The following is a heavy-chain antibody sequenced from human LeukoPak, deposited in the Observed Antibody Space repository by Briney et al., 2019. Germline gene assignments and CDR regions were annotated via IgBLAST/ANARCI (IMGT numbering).Heavy chain of an antibody. V-gene: IGHV3-23*01. CDR1: GFTFSDYA. Sequence: PGGSLRLSCAASGFTFSDYAMGWVRQAPGKGLEWVSAITGSGSSTDYADSVKGRFTISRDNSKNTLYLQMNSLRAEDTAVYYCAKCQYSWTYWGFDYWGQGTLVTVSS. CDR2: ITGSGSST. D-gene: IGHD1-26*01. CDR3: AKCQYSWTYWGFDY. J-gene: IGHJ4*02.